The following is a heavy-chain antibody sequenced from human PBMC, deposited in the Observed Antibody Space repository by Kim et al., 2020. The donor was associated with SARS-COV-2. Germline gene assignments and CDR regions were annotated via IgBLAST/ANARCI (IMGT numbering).Heavy chain of an antibody. CDR2: IFYSGST. CDR3: ARRLYGDYYFDY. V-gene: IGHV4-39*01. CDR1: GGSFSSSSYS. J-gene: IGHJ4*02. Sequence: SETLSLTCTVSGGSFSSSSYSWGWIRQSPGKPLECIGTIFYSGSTYYNPSLKSRVTISVDTSKNQFSLWLSSVTAADTAVYYCARRLYGDYYFDYWGQGTLVTVSS. D-gene: IGHD4-17*01.